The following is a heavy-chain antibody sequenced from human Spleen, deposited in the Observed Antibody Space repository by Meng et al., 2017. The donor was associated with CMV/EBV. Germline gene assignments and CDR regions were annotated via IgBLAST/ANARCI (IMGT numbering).Heavy chain of an antibody. J-gene: IGHJ4*02. Sequence: SETLSLTCSVSGYSISSTYYHWAWIRQTPGKGLEWIGSTYYKPSLKSRVTVSLDTSKKLFSLKLSSVTAADTAVYYCARDGYYYDSSGLDYWGQGTLVTVSS. V-gene: IGHV4-39*02. D-gene: IGHD3-22*01. CDR2: ST. CDR3: ARDGYYYDSSGLDY. CDR1: GYSISSTYYH.